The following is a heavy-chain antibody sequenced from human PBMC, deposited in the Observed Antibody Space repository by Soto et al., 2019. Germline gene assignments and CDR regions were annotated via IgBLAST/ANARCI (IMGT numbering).Heavy chain of an antibody. CDR1: GGSISSGGYY. D-gene: IGHD1-26*01. CDR3: ARDNPTGGVGYYYYGMDV. V-gene: IGHV4-31*03. Sequence: SGTLSLTCTVSGGSISSGGYYWSWIRQHPGKGLEWIGYIYYSGSTYYNPSLKSRVTISVDTSKNQFSLKLSPVTAADTAVYYCARDNPTGGVGYYYYGMDVWGQGTTVTVSS. CDR2: IYYSGST. J-gene: IGHJ6*02.